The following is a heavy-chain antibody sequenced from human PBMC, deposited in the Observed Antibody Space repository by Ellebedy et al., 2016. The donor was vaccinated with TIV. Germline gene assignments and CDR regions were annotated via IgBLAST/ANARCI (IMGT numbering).Heavy chain of an antibody. CDR3: VLEWELLMDYYYYGMDV. J-gene: IGHJ6*02. D-gene: IGHD1-26*01. CDR1: GYTFTSYY. CDR2: INPSGGST. V-gene: IGHV1-46*01. Sequence: AASVKVSCKASGYTFTSYYMHWVRQAPGQGLEWMGIINPSGGSTSYAQKFQGRVTMTRDTSTSTVYMELSSLRSEDTAVYYCVLEWELLMDYYYYGMDVWGQGTTVTVSS.